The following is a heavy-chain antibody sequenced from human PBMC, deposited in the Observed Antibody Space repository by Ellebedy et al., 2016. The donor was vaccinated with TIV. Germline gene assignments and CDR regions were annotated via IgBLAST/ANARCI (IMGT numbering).Heavy chain of an antibody. CDR1: GGTFSSYA. Sequence: ASVKVSCKASGGTFSSYAISWVRQAPGQGLEWMGGIIPIFGTANYAQKFQGRVTITADKSTSTAYMELSSLRSEETAVYYCARDDSGSFSLGYYYYGMDVWGQGTTVTVSS. D-gene: IGHD1-26*01. J-gene: IGHJ6*02. CDR2: IIPIFGTA. V-gene: IGHV1-69*06. CDR3: ARDDSGSFSLGYYYYGMDV.